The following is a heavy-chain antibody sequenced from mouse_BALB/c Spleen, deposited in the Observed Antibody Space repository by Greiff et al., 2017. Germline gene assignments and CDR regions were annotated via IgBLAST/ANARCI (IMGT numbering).Heavy chain of an antibody. CDR3: ARRDYYAMDY. CDR2: IWSGGST. V-gene: IGHV2-2*02. J-gene: IGHJ4*01. CDR1: GFSLTSYG. Sequence: VKVVESGPGLVQPSQSLSITCTVSGFSLTSYGVHWVRQSPGKGLEWLGVIWSGGSTDYNAAFISRLSISKDNSKSQVFFKMNSLQANDTAIYYCARRDYYAMDYWGQGTSVTVSS.